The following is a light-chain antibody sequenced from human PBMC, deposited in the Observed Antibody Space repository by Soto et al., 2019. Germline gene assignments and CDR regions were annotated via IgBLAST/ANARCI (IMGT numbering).Light chain of an antibody. Sequence: EIVMTQSPATLSVSPGERATLSFRASQSVSSNLALYQQKPGQAPRLLIYGTSTRATGIPARFSGSGSGTESTLTISSLQSEDFAVYYCQQRSNWPPITFGQGTRLEIK. CDR1: QSVSSN. CDR3: QQRSNWPPIT. J-gene: IGKJ5*01. V-gene: IGKV3-15*01. CDR2: GTS.